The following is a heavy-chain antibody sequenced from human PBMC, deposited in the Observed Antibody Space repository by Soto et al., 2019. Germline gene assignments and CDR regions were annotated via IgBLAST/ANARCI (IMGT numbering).Heavy chain of an antibody. CDR3: TTGSSSGATGY. J-gene: IGHJ4*02. CDR1: GFTSSNAW. V-gene: IGHV3-15*01. CDR2: IKSKTDGGTT. D-gene: IGHD3-22*01. Sequence: EVQLVESGGCLVKPGGSLRLSCAASGFTSSNAWMSWVRQAPGKGLEWVGRIKSKTDGGTTDYAAPVKGRFTISRDDSKNTLYLQMNSLKIEDTAVYYCTTGSSSGATGYWGQGTLVTVSS.